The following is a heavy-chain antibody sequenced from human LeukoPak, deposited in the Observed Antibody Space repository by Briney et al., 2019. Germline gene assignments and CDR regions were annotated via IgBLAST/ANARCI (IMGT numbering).Heavy chain of an antibody. V-gene: IGHV4-34*01. D-gene: IGHD3-22*01. Sequence: PSETLSLTCTIYPGSFSVHFWSWVRQPPGKGLEWLGEIDRSGHTHYSPSLKSRVTISPATSKNEFSLKLNSVTAADTAVYFCATSALGLSYYDTRGHSRGSGAYDIWGQGTMVTVSS. J-gene: IGHJ3*02. CDR1: PGSFSVHF. CDR3: ATSALGLSYYDTRGHSRGSGAYDI. CDR2: IDRSGHT.